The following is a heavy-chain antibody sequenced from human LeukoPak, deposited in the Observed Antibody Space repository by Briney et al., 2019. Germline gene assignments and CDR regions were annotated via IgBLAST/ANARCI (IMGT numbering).Heavy chain of an antibody. CDR3: ARVWREGYELEVFYFDY. D-gene: IGHD6-13*01. CDR2: IWYDGSDK. CDR1: GFALSSHW. Sequence: GGSLRLSCAASGFALSSHWMTWVRQAPGKGLEWVAVIWYDGSDKFFGDSVKGRFTISRDNAKNSLYLQMNSLRAEDTAVYYCARVWREGYELEVFYFDYWGQGTLVTVSS. J-gene: IGHJ4*02. V-gene: IGHV3-33*08.